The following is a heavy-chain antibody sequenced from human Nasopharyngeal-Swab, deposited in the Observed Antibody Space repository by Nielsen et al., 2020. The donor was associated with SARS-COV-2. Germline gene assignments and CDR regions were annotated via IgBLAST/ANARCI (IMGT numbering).Heavy chain of an antibody. CDR3: ATQSTSFFSLGMDV. CDR1: GGTISSYA. V-gene: IGHV1-69*13. J-gene: IGHJ6*02. D-gene: IGHD2-2*01. Sequence: SVKVSCKAAGGTISSYAISWVRHAPEQGLEWMGGIIPIFGTANYAQKFQGRVTITADESTSTAYMELSSLRSEDTAVYYCATQSTSFFSLGMDVWGQGTTVTVSS. CDR2: IIPIFGTA.